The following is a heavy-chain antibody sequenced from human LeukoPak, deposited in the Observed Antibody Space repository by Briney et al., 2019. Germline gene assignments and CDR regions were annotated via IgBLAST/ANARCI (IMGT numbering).Heavy chain of an antibody. CDR2: ISGSGNT. CDR3: AHGGLYYLDY. V-gene: IGHV3-23*01. CDR1: GFTFSSHG. J-gene: IGHJ4*02. D-gene: IGHD3-10*01. Sequence: GGSLRLSCAASGFTFSSHGMSWVRQAPGKGLEWVSAISGSGNTYYADSVKGRFTISRDISKNTLYLQMNSLRAEDTAVYYRAHGGLYYLDYWGQGTLVTVSS.